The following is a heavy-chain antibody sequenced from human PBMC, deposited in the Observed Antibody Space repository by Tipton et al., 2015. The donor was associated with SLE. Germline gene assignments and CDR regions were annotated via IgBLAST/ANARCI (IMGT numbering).Heavy chain of an antibody. CDR2: IWYDGSNK. J-gene: IGHJ4*02. CDR1: GFTFSSYG. Sequence: SLRLSCAASGFTFSSYGMHWVRQAPGKGLEWVAVIWYDGSNKYYADSVKGRFTISRDNSKNTLYLQMNSRRAEDTAVYYCARSYGGKAAFDYWGQGTLVTVSS. CDR3: ARSYGGKAAFDY. V-gene: IGHV3-33*01. D-gene: IGHD4-23*01.